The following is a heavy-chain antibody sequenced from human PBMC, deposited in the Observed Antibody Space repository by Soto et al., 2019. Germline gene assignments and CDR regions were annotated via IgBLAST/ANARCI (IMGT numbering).Heavy chain of an antibody. J-gene: IGHJ3*02. D-gene: IGHD3-9*01. Sequence: QVQLVQSGAEVKKPGSSVKVSCKASGGTFSSNTVSWVRQAPGQGLEWMGRIIPMLGITTYTQKFQGRVTISADKSTSTAYMFLGSLTSEDTAVYYCTIDPPVDAFEIWGQGTMVTVSS. CDR3: TIDPPVDAFEI. CDR2: IIPMLGIT. V-gene: IGHV1-69*02. CDR1: GGTFSSNT.